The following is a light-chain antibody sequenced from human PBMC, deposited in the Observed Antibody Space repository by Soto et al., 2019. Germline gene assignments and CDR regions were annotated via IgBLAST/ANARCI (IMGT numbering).Light chain of an antibody. J-gene: IGLJ3*02. V-gene: IGLV2-14*01. Sequence: QSALTQPASVSGSPGQSITISCTGTSSDVGGYNYVSWYQQHPGKAPKLMIYDVSNRPSGVSNRCSGSKSGNTASLTISGLQAEDEADYYCSSYTRSSTVVFGGGTKLTVL. CDR3: SSYTRSSTVV. CDR2: DVS. CDR1: SSDVGGYNY.